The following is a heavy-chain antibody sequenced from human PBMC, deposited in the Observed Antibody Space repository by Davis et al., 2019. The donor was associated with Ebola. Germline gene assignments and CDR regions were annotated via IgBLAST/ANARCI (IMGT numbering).Heavy chain of an antibody. D-gene: IGHD2-2*01. CDR2: INPSGGST. Sequence: ASVKVSCKASGYTFTGYYMHWVRQAPGQGLEWMGIINPSGGSTSYAQKFQGRVTMTRDTSTSTVYMELSSLRSEDTAVYYCARGAGYCSSTSCYYYYYYGMDVWGQGTTVTVSS. CDR1: GYTFTGYY. CDR3: ARGAGYCSSTSCYYYYYYGMDV. V-gene: IGHV1-46*01. J-gene: IGHJ6*02.